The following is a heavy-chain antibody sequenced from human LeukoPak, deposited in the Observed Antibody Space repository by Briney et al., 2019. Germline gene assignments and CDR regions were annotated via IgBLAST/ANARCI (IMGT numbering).Heavy chain of an antibody. CDR2: IIPIFGTA. J-gene: IGHJ5*02. V-gene: IGHV1-69*13. D-gene: IGHD2-2*01. Sequence: EASVKVSCKASGGTFSSYAISWVRQAPGQGLEWMGGIIPIFGTANYAQKFQGRVTITADESTSTAYMELSSLRSEGTAVYSCARGRCSSTSCPGENWFAPGGKGTLVTVSS. CDR3: ARGRCSSTSCPGENWFAP. CDR1: GGTFSSYA.